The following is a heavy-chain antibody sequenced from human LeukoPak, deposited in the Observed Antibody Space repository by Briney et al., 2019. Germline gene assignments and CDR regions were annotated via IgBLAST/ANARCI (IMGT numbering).Heavy chain of an antibody. J-gene: IGHJ4*02. CDR3: ASTKPGSGWYIFGY. V-gene: IGHV3-74*01. CDR2: INSDGAYT. CDR1: GFTFRSYW. Sequence: TGGSQRLSCAASGFTFRSYWMHWVRQAPGKGLVWVSRINSDGAYTNYADSVKGRFTISRDNAKNSLYLQMDSLRAEDTAVYYCASTKPGSGWYIFGYWGQGTLVTVSS. D-gene: IGHD6-19*01.